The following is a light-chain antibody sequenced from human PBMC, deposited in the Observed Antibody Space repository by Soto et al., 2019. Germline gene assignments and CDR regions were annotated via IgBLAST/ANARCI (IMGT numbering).Light chain of an antibody. CDR1: QVISNY. CDR2: AAS. Sequence: DIQMTQSPSSLSASVGDRVTITCRASQVISNYLVWYQQKPGKVPKLLIHAASTLQSGVPSRFSGSGSGTDVTLTINSLQPEDVATYYCQKYSSAPFTFGPGTKVDI. CDR3: QKYSSAPFT. J-gene: IGKJ3*01. V-gene: IGKV1-27*01.